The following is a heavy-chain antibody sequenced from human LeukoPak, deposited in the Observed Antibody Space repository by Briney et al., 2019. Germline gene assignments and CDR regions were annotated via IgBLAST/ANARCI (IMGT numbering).Heavy chain of an antibody. V-gene: IGHV3-21*01. CDR2: ISSSSSYI. D-gene: IGHD2-2*02. CDR3: ARMGTSLYCSSTSCYIGY. CDR1: GFTFSSYA. Sequence: GGSLRLSCAASGFTFSSYAMSWVRQAPGKGLEWVSSISSSSSYIYYADSVKGRFTISRDNAKNSLYLQMNSLRAEDTAVYYCARMGTSLYCSSTSCYIGYWGQGTLVTVSS. J-gene: IGHJ4*02.